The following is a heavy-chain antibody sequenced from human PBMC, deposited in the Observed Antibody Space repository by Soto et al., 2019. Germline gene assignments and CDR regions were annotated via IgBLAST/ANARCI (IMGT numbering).Heavy chain of an antibody. Sequence: PSATLSLTCTFSGGSISSGDYYWSWIRQPPGKGLEWIGYIYYSGSTYYNPSLKSRVTISVDTSKNQFSLKLSSVTAADTAVYYCARWRLEENWFDPWGQGTLVTVSS. CDR2: IYYSGST. CDR1: GGSISSGDYY. CDR3: ARWRLEENWFDP. J-gene: IGHJ5*02. D-gene: IGHD3-22*01. V-gene: IGHV4-30-4*01.